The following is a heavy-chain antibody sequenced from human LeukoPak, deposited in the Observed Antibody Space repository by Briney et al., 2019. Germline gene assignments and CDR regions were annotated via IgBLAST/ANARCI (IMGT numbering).Heavy chain of an antibody. CDR2: IYHSGST. CDR1: GGSISSGGYY. CDR3: ARTFLEVGASPFDY. V-gene: IGHV4-30-2*01. Sequence: PSKTLSLTCTVSGGSISSGGYYWSWIRQPPGKGLEWIGYIYHSGSTYYNPSLKSRVTISVDRSKNQFSLKLSSVTAADTAVYYCARTFLEVGASPFDYWGQGTLVTVSS. J-gene: IGHJ4*02. D-gene: IGHD1-26*01.